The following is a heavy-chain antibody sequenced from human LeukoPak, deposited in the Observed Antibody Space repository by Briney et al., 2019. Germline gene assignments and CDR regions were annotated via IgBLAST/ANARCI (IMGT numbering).Heavy chain of an antibody. CDR1: GYSISSGYY. D-gene: IGHD2-21*02. CDR3: ARGRRMGVVTSRALPSDRYFDL. J-gene: IGHJ2*01. CDR2: FYHSGLT. Sequence: SETLSLTCTVSGYSISSGYYWGWIRQPPGKGLEWIGNFYHSGLTYYNPSLKSRVTISVDTSKNQFSLKLSSVTAADTAVYYCARGRRMGVVTSRALPSDRYFDLWGRGTLVTVSS. V-gene: IGHV4-38-2*02.